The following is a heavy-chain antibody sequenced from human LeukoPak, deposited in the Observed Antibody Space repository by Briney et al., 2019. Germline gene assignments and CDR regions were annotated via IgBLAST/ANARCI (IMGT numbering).Heavy chain of an antibody. CDR1: GXTFSSYG. J-gene: IGHJ4*02. CDR2: ISYDGSNK. D-gene: IGHD2-2*01. V-gene: IGHV3-30*18. Sequence: GGSLRLSCAASGXTFSSYGMHWVRQAPGKGLEWVALISYDGSNKYYADSVTGRFTISRDTSKNTLYLQMNSLRAEDTAVYYCAKAYGYCSSTSCSHEEFDYWGQGTLVTVSS. CDR3: AKAYGYCSSTSCSHEEFDY.